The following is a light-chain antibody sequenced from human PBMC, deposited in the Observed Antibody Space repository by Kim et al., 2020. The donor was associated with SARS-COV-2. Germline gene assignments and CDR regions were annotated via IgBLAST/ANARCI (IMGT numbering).Light chain of an antibody. J-gene: IGLJ2*01. V-gene: IGLV3-19*01. CDR1: SLRSYY. CDR3: QSRDSGGQVI. Sequence: SSELTQDPAVSVALGQTVRITCQGDSLRSYYATWYQQKPRQAPVLVIYGRNNRPSGIPDRFSGSTSGNTASLTIRGAQAEDEADFYCQSRDSGGQVIFGGGNQLTVL. CDR2: GRN.